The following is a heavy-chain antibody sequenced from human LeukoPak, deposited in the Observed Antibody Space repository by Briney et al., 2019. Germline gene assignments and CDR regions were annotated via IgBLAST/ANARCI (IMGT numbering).Heavy chain of an antibody. CDR2: ISSDGKKK. CDR3: ARAAGEEGPDFAF. Sequence: PGRSLRLSCEASGFIFSSYAIHWVRQAPGKGLDWVGIISSDGKKKFYADSLKGRFTISRDNSKNTLYLQMNSLRADDTAVYYCARAAGEEGPDFAFWGQGTLVTVSS. CDR1: GFIFSSYA. V-gene: IGHV3-30*04. J-gene: IGHJ4*02. D-gene: IGHD3-10*01.